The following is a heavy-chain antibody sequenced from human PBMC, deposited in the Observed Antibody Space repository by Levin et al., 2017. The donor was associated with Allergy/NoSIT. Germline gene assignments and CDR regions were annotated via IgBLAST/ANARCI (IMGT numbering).Heavy chain of an antibody. CDR2: ISSSSSYI. CDR3: AREEGEYDFWEYYMDV. Sequence: GESLKISCAASGFTFSSYSMNWVRQAPGKGLEWVSSISSSSSYIYYADSVKGRFTISRDNAKNSLYLQMNSLRAEDTAVYYCAREEGEYDFWEYYMDVWGKGTTVTVSS. J-gene: IGHJ6*03. D-gene: IGHD3-3*01. CDR1: GFTFSSYS. V-gene: IGHV3-21*01.